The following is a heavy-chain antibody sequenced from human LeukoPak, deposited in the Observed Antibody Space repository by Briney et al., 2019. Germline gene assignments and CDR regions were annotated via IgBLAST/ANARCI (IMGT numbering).Heavy chain of an antibody. CDR2: IYASGST. CDR1: GVSFSSASYY. V-gene: IGHV4-61*02. CDR3: ARSYYSSSCPDY. Sequence: SETLSLTCTVSGVSFSSASYYWSWIRQPAGKGLEWIGRIYASGSTNYNPSLKSRVTMSVDTSKNQFSLKLSSVTAADTAVYYCARSYYSSSCPDYWGQGTLVTVSS. D-gene: IGHD6-13*01. J-gene: IGHJ4*02.